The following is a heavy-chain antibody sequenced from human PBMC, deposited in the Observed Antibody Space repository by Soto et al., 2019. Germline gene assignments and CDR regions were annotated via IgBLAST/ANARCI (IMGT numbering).Heavy chain of an antibody. CDR3: VRKGWRFAVVPRGGLDP. V-gene: IGHV4-4*02. J-gene: IGHJ5*02. D-gene: IGHD3-3*01. CDR2: IYPSGTT. Sequence: PSETLSLTCAVSGGSINSSNWWTWVRQTPGHGLEWIGEIYPSGTTNYNPSLKTRGTMSLDKSTNQFSLRLTSVTAADTAVYYCVRKGWRFAVVPRGGLDPWGQGSLVTVSS. CDR1: GGSINSSNW.